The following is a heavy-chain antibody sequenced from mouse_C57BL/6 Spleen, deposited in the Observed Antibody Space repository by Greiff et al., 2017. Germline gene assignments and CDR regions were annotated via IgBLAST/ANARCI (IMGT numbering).Heavy chain of an antibody. CDR1: GYTFTSYW. V-gene: IGHV1-52*01. CDR3: ARDNYGSYFDY. Sequence: QVHVKQPGAELVRPGSSVKLSCKASGYTFTSYWMHWVKQRPIQGLEWIGNIDPSDSETHYNQKFKDKATLTVDKSSSTAYMQLSSLTSEDSAVYYCARDNYGSYFDYWGQGTTLTVSS. J-gene: IGHJ2*01. D-gene: IGHD1-1*01. CDR2: IDPSDSET.